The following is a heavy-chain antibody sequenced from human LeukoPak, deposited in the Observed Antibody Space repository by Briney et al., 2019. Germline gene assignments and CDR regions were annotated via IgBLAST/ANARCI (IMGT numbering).Heavy chain of an antibody. CDR2: IYYSGNT. D-gene: IGHD1-26*01. V-gene: IGHV4-59*08. Sequence: SETLSLTCAVYGGSFSGYYWTWIRQPPGKGLEWIGYIYYSGNTNYNPSLKSRVTISLDTSRDQFSLKLSSVTAADTAVYYCARPRVGATTWFDPWGQGTLVTVSS. CDR1: GGSFSGYY. J-gene: IGHJ5*02. CDR3: ARPRVGATTWFDP.